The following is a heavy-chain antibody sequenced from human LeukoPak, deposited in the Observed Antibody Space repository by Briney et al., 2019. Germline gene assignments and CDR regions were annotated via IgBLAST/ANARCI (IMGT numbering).Heavy chain of an antibody. CDR1: GGSISSGDYY. CDR2: IYYSGST. Sequence: SETLSLTCTVSGGSISSGDYYWSWIRQPPGKGLEWIGYIYYSGSTYYNPSLKSRVTISVDTSKNQFSLKLSSVTAADTAVYYCARVAPLYYYGSGAPYYGMDVWGQGTTVTVSS. J-gene: IGHJ6*02. D-gene: IGHD3-10*01. CDR3: ARVAPLYYYGSGAPYYGMDV. V-gene: IGHV4-30-4*01.